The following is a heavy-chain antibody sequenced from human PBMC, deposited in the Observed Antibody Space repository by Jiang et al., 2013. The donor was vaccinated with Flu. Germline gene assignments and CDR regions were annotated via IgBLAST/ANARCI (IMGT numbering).Heavy chain of an antibody. CDR1: GGSISSSSYY. D-gene: IGHD6-19*01. J-gene: IGHJ4*02. CDR3: ASGSQWPGGSDY. V-gene: IGHV4-39*01. CDR2: IYYSGST. Sequence: SLTCTVSGGSISSSSYYWGWIRQPPGKGLEWIGSIYYSGSTYYNPSLKSRVTISVDTSKNQFSLKLSSVTAADTAVYYCASGSQWPGGSDYWGQGTLVTVSS.